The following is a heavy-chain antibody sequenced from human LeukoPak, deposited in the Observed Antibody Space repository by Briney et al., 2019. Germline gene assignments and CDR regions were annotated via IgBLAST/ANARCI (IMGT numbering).Heavy chain of an antibody. V-gene: IGHV4-4*01. J-gene: IGHJ6*02. CDR2: IYHSGST. Sequence: GSLRLSCAASGFTFSGYAMSWVRQAPGKGLEWIGAIYHSGSTDYNPSLKSRVTLSVDKSKNQFSLKLSSVTAAETAVYFCARDRDGMGVWLQGTTATVSS. CDR1: GFTFSGYAM. CDR3: ARDRDGMGV.